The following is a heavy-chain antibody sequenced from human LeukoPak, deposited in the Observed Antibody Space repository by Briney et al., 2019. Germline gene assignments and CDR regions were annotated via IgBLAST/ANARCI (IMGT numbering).Heavy chain of an antibody. D-gene: IGHD5-18*01. CDR3: ARDVRGYRRPLHY. CDR2: ISYDGSNK. J-gene: IGHJ4*02. V-gene: IGHV3-30*03. CDR1: GFTFSSYG. Sequence: GGSLRLSCAASGFTFSSYGMHWVRQAPGKGLEWVAVISYDGSNKYYADSVKGRFTISRDNSKNTMYLQMNSLRADDTAFYYCARDVRGYRRPLHYWGQGTLVTVSS.